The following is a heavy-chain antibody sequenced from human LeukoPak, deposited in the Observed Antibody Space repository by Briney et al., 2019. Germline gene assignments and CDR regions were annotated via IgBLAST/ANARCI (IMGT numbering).Heavy chain of an antibody. J-gene: IGHJ6*03. CDR3: ARGVGDNWNYYYYYYKDV. CDR2: IIPISGTA. V-gene: IGHV1-69*06. D-gene: IGHD1-20*01. Sequence: ASVKVSCKASGGTLSSYAISWVRQAPGQGLEWMGGIIPISGTANYAQKFQGRVTITADKSTSTAYMELSSLRSEDTAVYYCARGVGDNWNYYYYYYKDVWGKGTTVTVSS. CDR1: GGTLSSYA.